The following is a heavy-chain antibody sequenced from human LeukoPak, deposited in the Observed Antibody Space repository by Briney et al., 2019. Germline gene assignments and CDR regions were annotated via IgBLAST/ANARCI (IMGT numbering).Heavy chain of an antibody. J-gene: IGHJ6*02. CDR3: ARHITIFGVVDYYGMDV. CDR2: IWDDGINK. Sequence: PGGSLRLSCAASGFTFSTYGMHWVRQAPGKGLAWVAVIWDDGINKYYADSVKGRFTISRDNSKSTLYLQVNSLRAEDTAVYYCARHITIFGVVDYYGMDVWGQGTTVTVSS. D-gene: IGHD3-3*01. CDR1: GFTFSTYG. V-gene: IGHV3-33*08.